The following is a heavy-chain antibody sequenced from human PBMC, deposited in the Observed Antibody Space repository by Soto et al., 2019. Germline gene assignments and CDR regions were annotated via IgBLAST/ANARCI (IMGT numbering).Heavy chain of an antibody. CDR1: RGTFSSYA. D-gene: IGHD6-19*01. CDR3: ARVNTDGSSGEYYFDY. Sequence: SVKVSCKASRGTFSSYAISWVRQAPGQGLEWMGGIIPIFGTANYAQKFQGRVTITADESTSTAYMELSSLRSEDTAVYYCARVNTDGSSGEYYFDYWGQGTLVTVSS. V-gene: IGHV1-69*13. CDR2: IIPIFGTA. J-gene: IGHJ4*02.